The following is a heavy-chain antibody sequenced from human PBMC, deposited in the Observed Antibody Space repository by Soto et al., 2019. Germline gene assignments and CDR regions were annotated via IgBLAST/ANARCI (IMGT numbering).Heavy chain of an antibody. CDR1: GFTFSSYG. Sequence: PGGSLRLSCAASGFTFSSYGMHWVRQAPGKGLEWVAVISYDGSNKYYADSVKGRFTISRDNSKNTQFLQMNSLRAEDTAVYFCAKRAYTSSWTQYYFDYWGQGILVTVSS. J-gene: IGHJ4*02. CDR3: AKRAYTSSWTQYYFDY. V-gene: IGHV3-30*18. D-gene: IGHD6-6*01. CDR2: ISYDGSNK.